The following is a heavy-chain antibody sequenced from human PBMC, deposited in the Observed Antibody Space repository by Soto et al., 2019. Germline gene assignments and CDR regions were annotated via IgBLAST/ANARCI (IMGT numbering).Heavy chain of an antibody. V-gene: IGHV1-3*01. CDR1: RFTNTFKS. CDR3: SRTVTVVVGAATIGGFHP. D-gene: IGHD2-15*01. CDR2: INAGNGNT. J-gene: IGHJ5*02. Sequence: ASRFTNTFKSMHWGHQSPRQRLEWMGWINAGNGNTKYSQKFQGRVTITRDTSASTAYMELSSLRSEDTAVYYCSRTVTVVVGAATIGGFHPWGQGNLV.